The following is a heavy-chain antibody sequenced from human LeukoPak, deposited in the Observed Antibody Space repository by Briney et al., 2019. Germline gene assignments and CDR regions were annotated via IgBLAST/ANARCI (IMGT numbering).Heavy chain of an antibody. CDR3: ARAGDIVATSDFDY. J-gene: IGHJ4*02. D-gene: IGHD5-12*01. CDR1: GFTFDDYA. Sequence: GRSLRLSCAASGFTFDDYAMHWVRQAPGKGLEWVSGISWNSGSIGYADSVKGRFTISRDNAKNTLYLQMNSLRAEDTAVYYCARAGDIVATSDFDYWGQGTLVTVSS. CDR2: ISWNSGSI. V-gene: IGHV3-9*01.